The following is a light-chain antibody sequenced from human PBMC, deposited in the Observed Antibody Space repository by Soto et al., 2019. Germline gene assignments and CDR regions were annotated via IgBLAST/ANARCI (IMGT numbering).Light chain of an antibody. V-gene: IGKV3-15*01. CDR3: QQYDRPPLT. CDR2: GAS. J-gene: IGKJ4*01. Sequence: EIVMTQSPATLSVSPGERATLSCRASQSVSSNLAWYQQKPGQAPRLLIYGASTRATGIPARFSGSGSGTEFTLTISSLQSEDFAVYFCQQYDRPPLTFGGGTKVDIK. CDR1: QSVSSN.